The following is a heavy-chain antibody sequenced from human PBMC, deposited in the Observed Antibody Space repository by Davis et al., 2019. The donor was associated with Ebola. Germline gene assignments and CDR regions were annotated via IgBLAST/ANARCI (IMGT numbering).Heavy chain of an antibody. Sequence: GESLKISCAAPGFTFSGPAMHWVRQASGKGLEWVGRIRRQANSYATAYAASVKGRFTISRDDSKNTEYLQMNSLKTEDTAVYYCSGTVAGRDYWGQGTLVTVSS. V-gene: IGHV3-73*01. CDR1: GFTFSGPA. CDR2: IRRQANSYAT. D-gene: IGHD6-19*01. J-gene: IGHJ4*02. CDR3: SGTVAGRDY.